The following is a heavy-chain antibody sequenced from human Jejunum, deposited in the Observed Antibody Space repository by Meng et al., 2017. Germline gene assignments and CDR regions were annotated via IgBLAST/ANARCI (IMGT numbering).Heavy chain of an antibody. V-gene: IGHV2-70*04. J-gene: IGHJ4*02. Sequence: SGPTLVKSTQTVTLTCTVSGLSLSTSGMRVSWIRQPPGKALDWLARIDWDDDKFYSTSLRTRLTISKDTSKNQVVLTMTNMDPADTATYYCARIRYDSSGYYYFDYWGQGTLVTVSS. D-gene: IGHD3-22*01. CDR3: ARIRYDSSGYYYFDY. CDR1: GLSLSTSGMR. CDR2: IDWDDDK.